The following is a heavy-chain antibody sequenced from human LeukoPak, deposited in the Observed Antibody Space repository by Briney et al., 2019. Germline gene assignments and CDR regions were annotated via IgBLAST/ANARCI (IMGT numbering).Heavy chain of an antibody. CDR3: ARDPPIDDYGDYGDPNPNYFDY. D-gene: IGHD4-17*01. V-gene: IGHV3-7*01. CDR1: GFTLSNHW. Sequence: PGGSLRLSCAASGFTLSNHWMIWVRQAPGKGLECVANIKQDGIEKYYLDSVKGRFTISRDNAKNSVYLQMNSLRAEDTAVYYCARDPPIDDYGDYGDPNPNYFDYWGQGTLVTVSS. J-gene: IGHJ4*02. CDR2: IKQDGIEK.